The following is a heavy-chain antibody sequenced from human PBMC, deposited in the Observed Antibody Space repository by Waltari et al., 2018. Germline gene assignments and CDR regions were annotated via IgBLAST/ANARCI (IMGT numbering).Heavy chain of an antibody. CDR1: GFTFSSYS. CDR2: ISSSSSTI. J-gene: IGHJ2*01. Sequence: EVQLVESGGGLVQPGGSLRLSCAASGFTFSSYSMNWVRPAAGEGMGGVSYISSSSSTIYYADSVKGRFTISRDNAKNSLYLQMNSLRAEDTAVYYCARDKALGQLVRRGTYWYFDLWGRGTLVTVSS. CDR3: ARDKALGQLVRRGTYWYFDL. D-gene: IGHD6-6*01. V-gene: IGHV3-48*01.